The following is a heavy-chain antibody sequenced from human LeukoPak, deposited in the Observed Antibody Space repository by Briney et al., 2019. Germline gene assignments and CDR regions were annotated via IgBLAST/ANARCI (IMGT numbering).Heavy chain of an antibody. CDR2: SNAGNDNT. CDR3: ARYGLVATSVLCFQY. CDR1: GYTFTRNA. D-gene: IGHD6-19*01. V-gene: IGHV1-3*02. Sequence: ASVKVSCKASGYTFTRNAMHWVRQAPGQRLEWMGWSNAGNDNTKYSQEFQGRVTVTRDTSTSTVYMELSSLRSEDTAVYYCARYGLVATSVLCFQYWGQGTLVTVSS. J-gene: IGHJ1*01.